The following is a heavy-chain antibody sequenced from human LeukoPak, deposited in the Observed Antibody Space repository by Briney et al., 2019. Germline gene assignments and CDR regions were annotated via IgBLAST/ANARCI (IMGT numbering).Heavy chain of an antibody. Sequence: PGGSLRLSCAASGFTFSSYAMSWVRQAPGKGLEWVAVISYDGSNKYYADSVKGRFTISRDNSKNTLYLQMNSLRAEDTAVYYCARANPYDILTGYLVYWGQGTLVTVSS. CDR1: GFTFSSYA. J-gene: IGHJ4*02. CDR2: ISYDGSNK. V-gene: IGHV3-30-3*01. D-gene: IGHD3-9*01. CDR3: ARANPYDILTGYLVY.